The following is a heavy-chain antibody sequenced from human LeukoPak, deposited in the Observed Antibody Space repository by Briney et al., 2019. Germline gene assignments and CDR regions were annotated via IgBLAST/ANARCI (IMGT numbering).Heavy chain of an antibody. CDR3: ARGSWGYYDSSGYYYFWDY. V-gene: IGHV1-69*05. Sequence: ASVKVSCKASGGTFSSYAISWVRQAPGQGLEWMGGIIPIFGTANYAQKFQGRVTITTDESTSTAYMELSSLRSKDTAVYYCARGSWGYYDSSGYYYFWDYWGQGTLVTVSS. CDR1: GGTFSSYA. J-gene: IGHJ4*02. D-gene: IGHD3-22*01. CDR2: IIPIFGTA.